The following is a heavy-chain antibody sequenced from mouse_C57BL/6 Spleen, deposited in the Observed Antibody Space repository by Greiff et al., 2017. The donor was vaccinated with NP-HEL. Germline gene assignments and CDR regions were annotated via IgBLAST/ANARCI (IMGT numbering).Heavy chain of an antibody. CDR3: ARYNGNEFAY. D-gene: IGHD2-1*01. CDR1: GFTFTDYY. CDR2: IRIKAIGYTT. V-gene: IGHV7-3*01. Sequence: EVQLQQSGGGLVQPGGSLSLSCAASGFTFTDYYMSWVRPPPGPALERLGFIRIKAIGYTTEYSASVKGRFTISRDNSQSILYLQINALRAEDSATYYCARYNGNEFAYWGQGTLVTDSA. J-gene: IGHJ3*01.